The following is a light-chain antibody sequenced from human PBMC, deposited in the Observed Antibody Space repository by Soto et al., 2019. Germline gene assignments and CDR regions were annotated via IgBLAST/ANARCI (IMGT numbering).Light chain of an antibody. J-gene: IGKJ2*01. Sequence: DIVMTQSPDSLAVSLGERATINCKSSQRVLYSSNNKNFLAWYQQKPGQPPKLLIYWASTRESGVPDRFSGSGSGTDFTLTISSLQAEDVAVYYCQQYHSTPYTFGQGTKLEIK. CDR2: WAS. CDR3: QQYHSTPYT. CDR1: QRVLYSSNNKNF. V-gene: IGKV4-1*01.